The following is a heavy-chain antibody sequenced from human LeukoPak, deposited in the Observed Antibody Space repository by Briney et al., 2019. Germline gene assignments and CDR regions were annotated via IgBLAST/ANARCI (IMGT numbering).Heavy chain of an antibody. CDR2: ISGSGGST. CDR3: GKESYYYDSSGYYTEYFQH. Sequence: GGSLRLSCAASGFTFSSYAMSWVRQAPGKGLEWVSAISGSGGSTYYADSVKGRFTISRDNSKNTLYLQMNSLRAEDTAVYYCGKESYYYDSSGYYTEYFQHWGQGTLVTVSS. D-gene: IGHD3-22*01. V-gene: IGHV3-23*01. CDR1: GFTFSSYA. J-gene: IGHJ1*01.